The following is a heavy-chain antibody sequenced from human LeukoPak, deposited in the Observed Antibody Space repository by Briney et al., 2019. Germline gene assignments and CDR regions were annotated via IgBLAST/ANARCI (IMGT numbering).Heavy chain of an antibody. J-gene: IGHJ4*02. Sequence: GGSLRLSCAASGFTFTNDAMSWVRQAPGKGLEWVSGISASGINTYYVASVRGRFTVSRDTSKNTLYLQMNSLRAEDTAVYYCARAPTTSTTWDYWGQGTLVTVSS. D-gene: IGHD1-1*01. CDR3: ARAPTTSTTWDY. V-gene: IGHV3-23*01. CDR2: ISASGINT. CDR1: GFTFTNDA.